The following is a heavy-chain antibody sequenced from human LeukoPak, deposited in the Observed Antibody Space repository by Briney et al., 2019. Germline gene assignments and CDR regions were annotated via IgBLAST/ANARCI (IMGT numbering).Heavy chain of an antibody. CDR3: ARDGPNGMDV. V-gene: IGHV3-7*01. J-gene: IGHJ6*02. CDR2: IKEDGSEK. CDR1: GFTFSSYW. Sequence: RGSLRLSCAASGFTFSSYWMSWVRQAPGKGLEWVANIKEDGSEKYYVDSVKGRFTISRDNAKNSLCLQMNSLRAEDTAVYYCARDGPNGMDVWGQGTTVTVSS.